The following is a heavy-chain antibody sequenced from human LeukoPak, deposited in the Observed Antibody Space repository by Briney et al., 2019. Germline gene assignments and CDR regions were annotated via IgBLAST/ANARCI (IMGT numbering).Heavy chain of an antibody. Sequence: PSETLSLTCTVSGGSISSGGYYWCWIRQPPGKGLEWIGYIYHSGSTYYNPSLKSRVTISVDRSKNQFSLKLSSVTAADTAVYYCARAYVRLGWNPDNWFDPWGQGTLVTVSS. D-gene: IGHD1-1*01. CDR3: ARAYVRLGWNPDNWFDP. CDR1: GGSISSGGYY. V-gene: IGHV4-30-2*01. CDR2: IYHSGST. J-gene: IGHJ5*02.